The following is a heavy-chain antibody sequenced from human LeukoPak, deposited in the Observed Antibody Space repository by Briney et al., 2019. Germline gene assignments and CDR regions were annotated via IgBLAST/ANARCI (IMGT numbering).Heavy chain of an antibody. CDR2: ISSSSSYI. J-gene: IGHJ4*02. D-gene: IGHD3-22*01. V-gene: IGHV3-21*01. CDR1: GFTFGSYS. CDR3: ARDVFDSSGYYGES. Sequence: GGSLRLSCAASGFTFGSYSMNWVRQAPGKGLEWVSSISSSSSYIYYADSVKGRFTISRDNAKNSLYLQMNSLRAEDTAVYYCARDVFDSSGYYGESWGQGTLVTVSS.